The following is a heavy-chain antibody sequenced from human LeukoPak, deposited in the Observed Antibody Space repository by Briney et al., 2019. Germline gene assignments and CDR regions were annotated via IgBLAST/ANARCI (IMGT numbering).Heavy chain of an antibody. D-gene: IGHD3-22*01. V-gene: IGHV3-43*01. J-gene: IGHJ4*02. CDR2: ASWDGTA. CDR1: GFTFEDYT. CDR3: ATYINYGSSGSVIDN. Sequence: GGSLRLSCVASGFTFEDYTTHWLRQAPGKTLEWVSLASWDGTAYYGDSVKGRFTISRDNSKSSLYLQMDTLRPEDTAFYYCATYINYGSSGSVIDNWGQGTLVTVSS.